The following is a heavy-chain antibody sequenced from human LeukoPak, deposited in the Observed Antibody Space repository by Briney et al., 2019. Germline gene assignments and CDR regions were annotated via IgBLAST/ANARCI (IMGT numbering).Heavy chain of an antibody. CDR2: INHSGST. J-gene: IGHJ6*02. Sequence: PRGSLRLSCAASEFTFGRYSMNWVRQPPGKGLEWIGEINHSGSTNYNPSLKSRVTISVDTSKNQFSLKLSSVTAADTAVYYCARGRLSSSWPYYYYYGMDVWGQGTTVTVSS. D-gene: IGHD6-13*01. CDR3: ARGRLSSSWPYYYYYGMDV. V-gene: IGHV4-34*01. CDR1: EFTFGRYS.